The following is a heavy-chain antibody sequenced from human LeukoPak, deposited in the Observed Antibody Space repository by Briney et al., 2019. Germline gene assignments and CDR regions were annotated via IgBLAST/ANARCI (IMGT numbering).Heavy chain of an antibody. CDR2: IYTSGST. Sequence: SETLSLTCTVSGGSISSYYWSWIRQPPGKGLEWIGCIYTSGSTNYNPSLKSRVTISVDTSKNQFSLKLSSVTAADTAVYYCARNPYSKPGYFDYWGQGTLVTVSS. V-gene: IGHV4-4*09. CDR1: GGSISSYY. CDR3: ARNPYSKPGYFDY. D-gene: IGHD2-21*01. J-gene: IGHJ4*02.